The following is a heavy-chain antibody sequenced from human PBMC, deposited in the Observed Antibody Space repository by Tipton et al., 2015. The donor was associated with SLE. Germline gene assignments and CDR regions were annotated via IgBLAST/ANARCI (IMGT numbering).Heavy chain of an antibody. J-gene: IGHJ4*02. CDR3: ARQDGSSEFDY. V-gene: IGHV5-51*01. CDR2: IYPGDSDT. Sequence: LVQSGAEAKKPGDSLKISCSGSGYRFANSWLGWVRHVPGKGLEWMGVIYPGDSDTIYNPSFQGQVTLSVDKSTNTAFLQWASLKASDSGYYYCARQDGSSEFDYWGQGTLVTVSS. CDR1: GYRFANSW. D-gene: IGHD6-13*01.